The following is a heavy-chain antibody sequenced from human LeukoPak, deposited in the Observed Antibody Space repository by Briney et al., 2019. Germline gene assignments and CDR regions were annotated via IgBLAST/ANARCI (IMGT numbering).Heavy chain of an antibody. CDR2: LSGSGGNT. D-gene: IGHD3-22*01. CDR1: GFTYSSYA. V-gene: IGHV3-23*01. J-gene: IGHJ4*02. CDR3: AKDGYYYDSSGYYGQTFDY. Sequence: GGSLRLSCAASGFTYSSYAMSWVRQAPGKGLVWVSGLSGSGGNTYYADSVKGRFTISRDNSKNTLYLQMNSLRAEDTAVYYCAKDGYYYDSSGYYGQTFDYWGQGTLVTVSS.